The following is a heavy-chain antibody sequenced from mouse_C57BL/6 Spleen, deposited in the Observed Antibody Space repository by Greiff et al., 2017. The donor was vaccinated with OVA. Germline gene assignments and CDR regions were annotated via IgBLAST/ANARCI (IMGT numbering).Heavy chain of an antibody. CDR3: ALLLDFDY. V-gene: IGHV1-69*01. CDR2: IDPSDSYT. Sequence: VQLQQPGAELVMPGASVKLSCKASGYTFTSYWMHWVKQRPGQGLEWIGEIDPSDSYTNYNQKFKGKSTLTVDKSSSTAYMQLSSLTSEDSAVYYCALLLDFDYWGQGTTLTVSS. CDR1: GYTFTSYW. D-gene: IGHD1-1*01. J-gene: IGHJ2*01.